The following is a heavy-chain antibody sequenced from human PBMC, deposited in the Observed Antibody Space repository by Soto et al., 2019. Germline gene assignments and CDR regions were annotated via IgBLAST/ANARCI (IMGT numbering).Heavy chain of an antibody. Sequence: PSETLSLTCSVSGVPISSYFWSWIRQAPGRGLEWIGYTYHRGSTNYSPSLRSRVAISLDTSENQFSLKVNSVTAADTAVYYCARIGGYHGPLDYWGQGTPVTVSS. CDR1: GVPISSYF. CDR3: ARIGGYHGPLDY. V-gene: IGHV4-59*01. CDR2: TYHRGST. D-gene: IGHD6-25*01. J-gene: IGHJ4*02.